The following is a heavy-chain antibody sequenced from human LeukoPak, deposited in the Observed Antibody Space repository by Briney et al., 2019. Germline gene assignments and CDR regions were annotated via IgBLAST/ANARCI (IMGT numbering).Heavy chain of an antibody. CDR3: ARDSTMANFDY. CDR2: IYYSGST. CDR1: GGSISSCDYY. Sequence: SQTLSLTCTVSGGSISSCDYYWSWIRQPPGKGLEWIGYIYYSGSTYYNPSLKSRVTISVDTSKNQFSLKLSSVTAADTAVYYCARDSTMANFDYWGQGTLVTVSS. J-gene: IGHJ4*02. D-gene: IGHD5/OR15-5a*01. V-gene: IGHV4-30-4*01.